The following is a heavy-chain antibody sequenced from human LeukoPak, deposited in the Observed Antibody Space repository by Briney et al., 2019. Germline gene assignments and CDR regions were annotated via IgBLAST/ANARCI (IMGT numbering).Heavy chain of an antibody. CDR3: ARKAGRDPGFWFDP. Sequence: PSQTLSLTCTVSGGSISSGGYYWSWIRQHPGKGLEWIGYIYYSGSTYYNPSLKSRVTISVDTSKNQFSLKLSSVTAADTAVYYYARKAGRDPGFWFDPWGQGTLVTVSS. V-gene: IGHV4-31*03. CDR2: IYYSGST. J-gene: IGHJ5*02. CDR1: GGSISSGGYY.